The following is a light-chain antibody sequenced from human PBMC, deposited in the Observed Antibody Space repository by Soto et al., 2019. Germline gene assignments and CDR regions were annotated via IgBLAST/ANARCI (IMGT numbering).Light chain of an antibody. CDR3: QQASSFPFT. Sequence: DIPMTQSPSSVSASLGDRVTISCRASQRISNWLAWYQQKPGKAPNLLIYAASTLQSGAPSRFSGSGSGTDFILTISSLQPEDSGTYYCQQASSFPFTFGPGTKVDV. CDR2: AAS. CDR1: QRISNW. V-gene: IGKV1-12*01. J-gene: IGKJ3*01.